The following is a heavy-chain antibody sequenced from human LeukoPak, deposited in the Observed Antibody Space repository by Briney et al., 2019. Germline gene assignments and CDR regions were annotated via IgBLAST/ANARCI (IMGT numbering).Heavy chain of an antibody. J-gene: IGHJ6*03. CDR1: GFTFSSYA. CDR3: ARDYEYSSSWYYYYYMDV. Sequence: GRSLRLSCAASGFTFSSYAMHWVRQAPGKGLEWVAVISYDGSNKYYADSVKGRFTISRDNSKNTLYLQMNSLRAEDTAVYYCARDYEYSSSWYYYYYMDVWGQGTLVTVSS. CDR2: ISYDGSNK. D-gene: IGHD6-13*01. V-gene: IGHV3-30*04.